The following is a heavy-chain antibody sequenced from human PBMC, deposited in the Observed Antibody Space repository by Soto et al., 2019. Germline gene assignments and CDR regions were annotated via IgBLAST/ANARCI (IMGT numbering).Heavy chain of an antibody. Sequence: QVQLVQSGAEVKKPGASVKVSCKASGDTFTDYYIHWVRQAPGQGLEWMGTVNPSGGHTTYAQHFLGRMTMPRDTSTSSLYVELASLTSEDTAIYFCARGGHVVVVTAAVDYWGQGTLVTVSS. J-gene: IGHJ4*02. V-gene: IGHV1-46*01. CDR2: VNPSGGHT. D-gene: IGHD2-21*02. CDR3: ARGGHVVVVTAAVDY. CDR1: GDTFTDYY.